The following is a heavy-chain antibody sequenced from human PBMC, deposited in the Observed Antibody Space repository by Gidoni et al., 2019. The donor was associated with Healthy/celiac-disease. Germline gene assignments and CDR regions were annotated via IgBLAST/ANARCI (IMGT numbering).Heavy chain of an antibody. CDR3: ARSGGGDYYDSSGYDRYFDY. J-gene: IGHJ4*02. D-gene: IGHD3-22*01. V-gene: IGHV1-69*01. Sequence: QVQLVQSGAEVKKPGSSVKVFCKASGGTFSSYVISWVRTAPGQGLEWMGGIIPIFDTGNYEKKFKGRVTITADESTSTDNMKLSSLRSEDTAVYYCARSGGGDYYDSSGYDRYFDYWGQGTLVTVSS. CDR2: IIPIFDTG. CDR1: GGTFSSYV.